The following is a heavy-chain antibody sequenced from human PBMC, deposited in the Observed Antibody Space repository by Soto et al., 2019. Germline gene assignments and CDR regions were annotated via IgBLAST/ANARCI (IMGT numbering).Heavy chain of an antibody. J-gene: IGHJ6*02. CDR2: IYWKDDK. CDR1: GFSFSTSGER. Sequence: QITLKESGPPLVQPTQTLTLTCNFSGFSFSTSGERVGWIRQPPGKALEWLALIYWKDDKRYSPSLKNRLTITEDTSRNHVVLTRTNMDPVDTGTYYCAHRRLRGPPRLVFGVATYYYYGMDVWGQGTTVTVSS. D-gene: IGHD3-3*01. V-gene: IGHV2-5*01. CDR3: AHRRLRGPPRLVFGVATYYYYGMDV.